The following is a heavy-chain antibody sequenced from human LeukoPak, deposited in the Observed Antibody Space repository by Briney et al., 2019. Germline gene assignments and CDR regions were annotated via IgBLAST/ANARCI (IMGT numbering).Heavy chain of an antibody. J-gene: IGHJ6*02. D-gene: IGHD6-13*01. CDR3: ARDLGSSWYLYYYYYGMDV. V-gene: IGHV3-7*01. Sequence: PGGSLRLSCAASGFTFSSYAMSWVRQAPGKGLEWVANIKQDGSEKYYVDSVKGRFTISRDNAKNSLYLQMNSLRAEDTAVYYCARDLGSSWYLYYYYYGMDVWGQGTTATVSS. CDR2: IKQDGSEK. CDR1: GFTFSSYA.